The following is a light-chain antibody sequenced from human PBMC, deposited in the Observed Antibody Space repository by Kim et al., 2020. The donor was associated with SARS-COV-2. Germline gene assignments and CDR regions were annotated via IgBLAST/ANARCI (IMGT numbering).Light chain of an antibody. J-gene: IGLJ3*02. CDR1: ALPKQY. CDR3: QSADSSGTSWV. Sequence: SYELTQPPSVSVSPGQTARITCSGDALPKQYAYWYQQKPGQAPVLVINKDSERPSGIPERFSGSSSGTTVTLTISGVQAEDEADYYCQSADSSGTSWVFGGGTQLTVL. V-gene: IGLV3-25*03. CDR2: KDS.